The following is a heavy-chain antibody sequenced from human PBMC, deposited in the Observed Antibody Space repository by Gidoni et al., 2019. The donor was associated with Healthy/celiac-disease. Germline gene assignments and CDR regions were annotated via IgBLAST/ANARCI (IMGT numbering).Heavy chain of an antibody. CDR2: IYTSGST. V-gene: IGHV4-61*02. Sequence: QVQLQESGPGLVKPSQTLSLTCTVSGGSISSGSYYWSWIRQPAGKGLEWIGRIYTSGSTNYNPSLKSRVTISVDTSKNQFSLKLSSVTAADTAVYYCARGGLWFGETDAFDIWGQGTMVTVSS. CDR3: ARGGLWFGETDAFDI. D-gene: IGHD3-10*01. CDR1: GGSISSGSYY. J-gene: IGHJ3*02.